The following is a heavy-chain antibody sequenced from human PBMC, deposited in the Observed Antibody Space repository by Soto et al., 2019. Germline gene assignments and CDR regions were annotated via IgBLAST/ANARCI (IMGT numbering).Heavy chain of an antibody. Sequence: EVQLVESGGGLVQPGGSLRLYCAASGFTVSTKYMSWVRQAPGKGLEWVSVIYSGGSTFYADSVRGRFTISRDNSKNTVDLQTNSMRAEDTAVYYCARDPWAADYWGQGNLVTVSS. CDR1: GFTVSTKY. CDR3: ARDPWAADY. J-gene: IGHJ4*02. D-gene: IGHD3-16*01. V-gene: IGHV3-66*01. CDR2: IYSGGST.